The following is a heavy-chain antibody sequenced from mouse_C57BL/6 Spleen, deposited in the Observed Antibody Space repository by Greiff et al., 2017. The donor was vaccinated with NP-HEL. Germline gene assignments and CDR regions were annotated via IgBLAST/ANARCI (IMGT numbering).Heavy chain of an antibody. CDR1: GYTFTSYW. CDR2: INPSNGGT. Sequence: QVQLQQPGTELVKPGASVKLSCKASGYTFTSYWMHWVKQRPGQGLEWIGNINPSNGGTNYNEKFKSKATLTVDKSSSTAYMQLSSLTSEDSAVYDCAREEGFNWENFDYWGQGTTLTVSS. D-gene: IGHD4-1*01. V-gene: IGHV1-53*01. CDR3: AREEGFNWENFDY. J-gene: IGHJ2*01.